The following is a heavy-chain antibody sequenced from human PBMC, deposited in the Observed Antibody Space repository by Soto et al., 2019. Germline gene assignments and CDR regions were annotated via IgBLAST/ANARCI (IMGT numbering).Heavy chain of an antibody. CDR3: ARTRLGYCSGGSCYRKRNNWFDP. V-gene: IGHV2-70*11. Sequence: SGPTLVNPTQTLTLTCTFSGFSLSTSGMCVSWIRQPPGKALEWLARIDWDDDKYYSTSLKTRLTISKDTSKNQVVLTMTNMDPVDTATYYCARTRLGYCSGGSCYRKRNNWFDPWGQGTLVTVSS. CDR2: IDWDDDK. CDR1: GFSLSTSGMC. J-gene: IGHJ5*02. D-gene: IGHD2-15*01.